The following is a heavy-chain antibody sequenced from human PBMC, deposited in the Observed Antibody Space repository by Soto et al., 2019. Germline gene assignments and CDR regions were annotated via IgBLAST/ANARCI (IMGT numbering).Heavy chain of an antibody. V-gene: IGHV4-31*03. CDR2: IYYSGNT. J-gene: IGHJ4*02. CDR1: AGSISSGGYY. D-gene: IGHD3-3*01. Sequence: QVQLQESGPGLVKPSQTLSLTCTVSAGSISSGGYYWSWIRQHPGKGLEWIGYIYYSGNTYNNPSLKSRVSISVDTSKNQFSLKLSSVTAADTAVYYCARGSAGDFDYWGQGTLVTVSS. CDR3: ARGSAGDFDY.